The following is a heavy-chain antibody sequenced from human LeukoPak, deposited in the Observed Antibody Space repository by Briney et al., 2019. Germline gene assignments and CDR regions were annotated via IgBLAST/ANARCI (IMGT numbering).Heavy chain of an antibody. CDR1: GFTFSKYW. CDR2: ISYDGSNK. J-gene: IGHJ4*02. CDR3: ARDWFHAIDY. D-gene: IGHD2/OR15-2a*01. Sequence: GGSLRLSCAASGFTFSKYWMSWVRQAPGKGLEWVAVISYDGSNKYYADSVKGRFTISRDNSKNTLYLQMNSLRAEDTAVYYCARDWFHAIDYWGQGTLVTVSS. V-gene: IGHV3-30*03.